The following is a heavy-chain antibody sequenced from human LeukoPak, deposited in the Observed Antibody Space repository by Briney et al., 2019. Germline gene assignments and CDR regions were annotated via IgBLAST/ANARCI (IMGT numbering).Heavy chain of an antibody. Sequence: PSETLSLTCTVSGGSVNTASYYWGWIRQPPGKGLEWLGSLYYTGTAYYNPSVKTRVTISLDTSRNQFSLRLASVTAADTAVYYCARHRAYYDSSGYHLLVYYFDYWGQGTLVTVSS. CDR1: GGSVNTASYY. CDR2: LYYTGTA. CDR3: ARHRAYYDSSGYHLLVYYFDY. D-gene: IGHD3-22*01. V-gene: IGHV4-39*01. J-gene: IGHJ4*02.